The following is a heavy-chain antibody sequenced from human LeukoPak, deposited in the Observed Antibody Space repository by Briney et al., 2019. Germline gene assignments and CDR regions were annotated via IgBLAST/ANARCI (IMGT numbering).Heavy chain of an antibody. J-gene: IGHJ3*02. D-gene: IGHD3-22*01. V-gene: IGHV4-31*03. CDR3: ARGTSSGLFYGAFDI. Sequence: NSSETLSLTCTVSGGSISSGGYYWSWIRQHPGKGLEWIGYIYYSGSTYYNPSLKSRVTISVDTSKNQFSLKLSSVTAADTAVHYCARGTSSGLFYGAFDIWGQGTMVTVSS. CDR2: IYYSGST. CDR1: GGSISSGGYY.